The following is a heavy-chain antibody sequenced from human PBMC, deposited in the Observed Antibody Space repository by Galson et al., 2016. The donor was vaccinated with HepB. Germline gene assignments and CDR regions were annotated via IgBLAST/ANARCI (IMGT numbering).Heavy chain of an antibody. CDR2: IYSGGST. CDR1: GFTVSSNY. D-gene: IGHD6-19*01. Sequence: SLRLSCAASGFTVSSNYMTWVRQAPGKGLEWVPVIYSGGSTFYADSVKGRFTISRHNSKNMLYLQMNSLRTEDTAVYYCARDVAVTNRPPGDYWGQGTLVTVSS. V-gene: IGHV3-53*04. J-gene: IGHJ4*02. CDR3: ARDVAVTNRPPGDY.